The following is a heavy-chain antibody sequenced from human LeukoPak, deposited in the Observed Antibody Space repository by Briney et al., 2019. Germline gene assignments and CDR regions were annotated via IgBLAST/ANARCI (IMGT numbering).Heavy chain of an antibody. Sequence: GGSLRLSCAASGFTFSSYWMSWVRQAPGKGLEWVSSISGNGDTANYADSVKGRFTISRDDSNSAVHLQMNSLRGEDTAIYYCAKDRGYWGQGTLVTVSS. CDR2: ISGNGDTA. CDR3: AKDRGY. CDR1: GFTFSSYW. V-gene: IGHV3-23*01. J-gene: IGHJ4*02.